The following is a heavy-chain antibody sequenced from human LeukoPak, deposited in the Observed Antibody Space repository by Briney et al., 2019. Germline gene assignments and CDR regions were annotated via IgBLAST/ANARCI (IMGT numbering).Heavy chain of an antibody. CDR3: ARGGGGSSTSCFF. Sequence: LGGSLRLSCAASGFTFSSYSMNWVRQAPGEGLEWVSSITSSSTYMYYADSVRGRFSISRDNAKNSLYLQMNSLRAEDTAVYYCARGGGGSSTSCFFWGQGTLVTVSS. J-gene: IGHJ4*02. D-gene: IGHD2-2*01. CDR2: ITSSSTYM. CDR1: GFTFSSYS. V-gene: IGHV3-21*01.